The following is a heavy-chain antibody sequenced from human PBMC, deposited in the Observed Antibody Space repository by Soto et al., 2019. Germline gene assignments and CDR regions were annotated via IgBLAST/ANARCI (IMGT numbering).Heavy chain of an antibody. Sequence: PGESLKISCKASGYNFTTFWISWMRQVPGKGLEWMGRIDPIDSYSNYSPSFQGHITISADKSINTAYLHFSNLKASDTAVYYCARHFPLPTDLQFYYYYYYGVDVWGHGTAVTVSS. CDR3: ARHFPLPTDLQFYYYYYYGVDV. J-gene: IGHJ6*02. CDR1: GYNFTTFW. CDR2: IDPIDSYS. V-gene: IGHV5-10-1*01. D-gene: IGHD3-3*02.